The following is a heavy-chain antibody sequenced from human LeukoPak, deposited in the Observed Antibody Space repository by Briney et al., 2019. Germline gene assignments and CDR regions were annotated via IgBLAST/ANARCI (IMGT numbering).Heavy chain of an antibody. V-gene: IGHV1-69*06. J-gene: IGHJ3*02. CDR3: ARGTKEDCSSSSCDWGDAFAI. Sequence: ASVKVSCKASGYTFTSYGISWVRQAPGQGLEWMGGIIPIFGTANYAQKFQGRVTITADKSTSTAYMELSSLRSEDTAVYYCARGTKEDCSSSSCDWGDAFAIWGQGTMVTVSS. CDR1: GYTFTSYG. D-gene: IGHD2-2*01. CDR2: IIPIFGTA.